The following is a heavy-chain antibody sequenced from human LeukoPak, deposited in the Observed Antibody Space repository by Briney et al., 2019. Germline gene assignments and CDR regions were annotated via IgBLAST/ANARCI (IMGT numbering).Heavy chain of an antibody. CDR3: ARLRSAFYGMDV. D-gene: IGHD3-10*01. V-gene: IGHV4-59*08. CDR1: GGSISTSYF. Sequence: SETLSLTCTVSGGSISTSYFWTWIRQSAGKGLEWIGDIYYSGSTNYNPSPKSRVTISVDTSKNQVSLKLSSVTAADTAVYYCARLRSAFYGMDVWGQGTTVTVSS. CDR2: IYYSGST. J-gene: IGHJ6*02.